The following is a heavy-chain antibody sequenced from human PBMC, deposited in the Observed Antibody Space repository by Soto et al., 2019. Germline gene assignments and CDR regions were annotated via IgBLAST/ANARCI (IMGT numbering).Heavy chain of an antibody. CDR2: ISWNGNDI. D-gene: IGHD3-3*01. CDR3: AKDMDRYDFWIGSSFDS. CDR1: GFTFDDYA. Sequence: EVQLVESGGDMVQPGRSLRLSCVASGFTFDDYAMWWVRQAPGKGLEWVSGISWNGNDIAYADSVKGRFTISRDDAKNSLYLQMKSLRAEDTALYFCAKDMDRYDFWIGSSFDSWGQGTLVTVSS. J-gene: IGHJ4*02. V-gene: IGHV3-9*01.